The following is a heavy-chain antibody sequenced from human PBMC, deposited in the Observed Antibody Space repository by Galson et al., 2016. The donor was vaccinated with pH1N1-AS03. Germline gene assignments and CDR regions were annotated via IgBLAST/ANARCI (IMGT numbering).Heavy chain of an antibody. D-gene: IGHD3-22*01. Sequence: SLRLSCAAFGFTFSSYSMNWVRQAPGKGLEWVSSISSSGNYKYYADSVKGRFTVSRDNAMNSLYLQMNSLRAEDTALYYCARSRSPDYYDSSTYRPDAFDIWGQGTMVTVSS. CDR1: GFTFSSYS. J-gene: IGHJ3*02. CDR3: ARSRSPDYYDSSTYRPDAFDI. V-gene: IGHV3-21*01. CDR2: ISSSGNYK.